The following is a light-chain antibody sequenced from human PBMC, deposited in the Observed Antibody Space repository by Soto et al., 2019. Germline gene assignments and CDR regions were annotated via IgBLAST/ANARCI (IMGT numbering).Light chain of an antibody. CDR1: QSVDSNY. Sequence: ENVLTQSPGTLSLSPGERATLSCRASQSVDSNYLAWYQHKPGQTPRLLLYGTSTWATGIPDRFSGSGSGTDFTLAINGLEPEDFAVYYCQQYGSSVYTFGQGTKLEIK. V-gene: IGKV3-20*01. CDR2: GTS. CDR3: QQYGSSVYT. J-gene: IGKJ2*01.